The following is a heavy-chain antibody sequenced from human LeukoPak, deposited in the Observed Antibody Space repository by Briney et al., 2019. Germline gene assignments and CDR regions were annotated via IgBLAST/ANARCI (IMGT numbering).Heavy chain of an antibody. V-gene: IGHV1-18*01. Sequence: ASVKVSCKASGYTFTSYGISWVRQAPGQGLEWMGWISAYNGNTNYAQKPQGRVTMTTDTSTSTAYMELRSLRSDDTAVYYCAREYCSGGSCYLPDYWGQGTLVTVSS. J-gene: IGHJ4*02. D-gene: IGHD2-15*01. CDR2: ISAYNGNT. CDR1: GYTFTSYG. CDR3: AREYCSGGSCYLPDY.